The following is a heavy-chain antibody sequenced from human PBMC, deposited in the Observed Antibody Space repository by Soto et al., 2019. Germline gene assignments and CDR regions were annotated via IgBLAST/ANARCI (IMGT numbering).Heavy chain of an antibody. V-gene: IGHV2-5*02. CDR2: IYWDDDK. CDR1: GFSLNTSGLN. J-gene: IGHJ3*02. CDR3: ARALPHGLSALDI. Sequence: QITLKESGPTLVKPTHTLTLTCTFSGFSLNTSGLNVGWIRQPPGKTLEWLDLIYWDDDKRYSPYLKSRLILTKDTSTNLVVLTMSNLDPLDTATYYCARALPHGLSALDIWGQGTMVTVS.